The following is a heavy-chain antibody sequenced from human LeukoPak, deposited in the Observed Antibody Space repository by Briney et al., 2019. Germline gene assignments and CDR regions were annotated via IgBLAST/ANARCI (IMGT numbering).Heavy chain of an antibody. D-gene: IGHD1-26*01. Sequence: GGSLRLSCAASGFSFSSYAMSWVRQAPGKGLEWVSAISDSGGSTYYADSVKGRFTISRDDSQNTLYLQMSSLRAEDTAVYYCARVLSGSYDNYFDYWGQGTLVTVSS. V-gene: IGHV3-23*01. CDR1: GFSFSSYA. CDR2: ISDSGGST. CDR3: ARVLSGSYDNYFDY. J-gene: IGHJ4*02.